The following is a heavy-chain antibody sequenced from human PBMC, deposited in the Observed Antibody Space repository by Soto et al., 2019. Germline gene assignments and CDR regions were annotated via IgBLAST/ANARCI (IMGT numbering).Heavy chain of an antibody. V-gene: IGHV3-7*01. D-gene: IGHD5-12*01. CDR3: ARDPNIVATMGSIYYYYGMDV. CDR1: GFTFSSYW. Sequence: GGSLRLSCAASGFTFSSYWMSWVRQAPGKGLEWVANIKQDGSEKYYVYSVKGRFTISRDNAKNSLYLQMNSLRAEDTAVYYCARDPNIVATMGSIYYYYGMDVWGQGTTVTVSS. CDR2: IKQDGSEK. J-gene: IGHJ6*02.